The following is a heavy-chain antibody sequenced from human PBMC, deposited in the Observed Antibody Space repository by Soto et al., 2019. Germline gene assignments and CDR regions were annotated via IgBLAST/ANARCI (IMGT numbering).Heavy chain of an antibody. CDR3: ARDQNYGDYYMDV. Sequence: GGSLRLSCAASGFTFSSYWMSWVRQAPGKGLEWVANIKQDGSEKYYVDSVKGRFTISRDNAKNSLYLQMNSLRAEDTAVYYCARDQNYGDYYMDVWGKGTTVTVSS. CDR2: IKQDGSEK. CDR1: GFTFSSYW. J-gene: IGHJ6*03. V-gene: IGHV3-7*01. D-gene: IGHD4-17*01.